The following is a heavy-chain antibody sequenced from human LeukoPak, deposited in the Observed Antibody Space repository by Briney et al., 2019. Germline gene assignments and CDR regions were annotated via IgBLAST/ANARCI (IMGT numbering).Heavy chain of an antibody. Sequence: GGSRRLSCAASGFTFSSYWMSWVRQAPGKGLEWVANIKQDGSEKYYVDSVKGRFTISRDNAKNSLYLQMNSLRAEDTAVYYCARHKYYYDSSGYYLYYFDYWGQGTLVTVSS. V-gene: IGHV3-7*01. CDR2: IKQDGSEK. CDR3: ARHKYYYDSSGYYLYYFDY. J-gene: IGHJ4*02. CDR1: GFTFSSYW. D-gene: IGHD3-22*01.